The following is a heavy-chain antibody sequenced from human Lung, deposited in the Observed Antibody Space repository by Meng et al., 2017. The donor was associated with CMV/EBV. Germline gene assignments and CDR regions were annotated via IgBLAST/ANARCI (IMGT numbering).Heavy chain of an antibody. CDR2: IYYSGST. CDR3: ARGIPPSVIVVVPAAMRPWFDP. Sequence: LRLSCTVSGGSISSGGYYWSWIRQHPGKGLEWIGYIYYSGSTYYNPSLKSRVTISVDTSKNQFSLKLSSVTAADTAVYYCARGIPPSVIVVVPAAMRPWFDPWGQGTXVTVSS. J-gene: IGHJ5*02. V-gene: IGHV4-31*03. D-gene: IGHD2-2*01. CDR1: GGSISSGGYY.